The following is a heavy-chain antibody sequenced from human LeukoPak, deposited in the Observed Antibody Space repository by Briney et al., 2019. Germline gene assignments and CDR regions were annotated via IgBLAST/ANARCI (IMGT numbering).Heavy chain of an antibody. CDR2: IYYSGST. D-gene: IGHD6-13*01. V-gene: IGHV4-59*01. Sequence: PSETLSLTCTVSGGSISSYYWSWIRQPPGKGLEWIGYIYYSGSTNYNPSLKSRVNISVDTSKNQFSLKLSSVTAADTAVYYCARGGSLRPPIYFDYWGQGTLVTVSS. CDR3: ARGGSLRPPIYFDY. CDR1: GGSISSYY. J-gene: IGHJ4*02.